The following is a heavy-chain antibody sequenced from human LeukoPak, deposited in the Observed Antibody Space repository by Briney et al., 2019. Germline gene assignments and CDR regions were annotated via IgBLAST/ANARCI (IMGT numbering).Heavy chain of an antibody. D-gene: IGHD6-19*01. CDR1: GFTFDDYG. CDR2: INWNGGST. J-gene: IGHJ4*02. V-gene: IGHV3-20*01. Sequence: GGSLRLSCAASGFTFDDYGMSWVRQAPGKGLEWVSGINWNGGSTGYADSVKGRFTISRDNAKNSLYLQMNSLRAEDTALYHCARGYSSGWYSPPGDYWGQGTLVTVSS. CDR3: ARGYSSGWYSPPGDY.